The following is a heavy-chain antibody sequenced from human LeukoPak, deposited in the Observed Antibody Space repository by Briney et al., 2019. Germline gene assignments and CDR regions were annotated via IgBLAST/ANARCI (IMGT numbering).Heavy chain of an antibody. CDR3: ALSIAVAGFGFDY. CDR1: GGSISSSSYY. D-gene: IGHD6-19*01. J-gene: IGHJ4*02. CDR2: IYYSGST. V-gene: IGHV4-39*01. Sequence: RPSETLSLTCTVSGGSISSSSYYWGWIRQPPGKGLEWIGSIYYSGSTYYNPSLKSRVTISVDTSKNQFSLKLSSVTAADTAVYYCALSIAVAGFGFDYWGQGTLVTVSS.